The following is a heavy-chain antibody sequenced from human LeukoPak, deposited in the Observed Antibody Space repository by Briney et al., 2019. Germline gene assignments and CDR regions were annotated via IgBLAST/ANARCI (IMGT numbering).Heavy chain of an antibody. CDR1: GYSISSGYY. Sequence: SEPLSLTCAVSGYSISSGYYWGWIRQPPGKGLEWIGSINHSGSTYYNPSLKSRVTISIDTSKNQFSLNLSSVTAADTAVYYCSRGGNFAFWGQGTLVTVSS. J-gene: IGHJ4*02. V-gene: IGHV4-38-2*01. CDR3: SRGGNFAF. CDR2: INHSGST.